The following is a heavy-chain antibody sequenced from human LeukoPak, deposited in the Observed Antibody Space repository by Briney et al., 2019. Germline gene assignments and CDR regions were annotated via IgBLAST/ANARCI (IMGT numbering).Heavy chain of an antibody. D-gene: IGHD3-10*01. V-gene: IGHV4-38-2*01. CDR3: ARVYGFVYGPYFDY. CDR2: LYNRGST. Sequence: SETLSLTCAVSGYSISSGYFWGWIRQPPGEGLEWIGSLYNRGSTYYNPSLKSRVTMSIDTSKNQFSLNLSSVTAADTAVYYCARVYGFVYGPYFDYWGPGTPVTVSS. J-gene: IGHJ4*02. CDR1: GYSISSGYF.